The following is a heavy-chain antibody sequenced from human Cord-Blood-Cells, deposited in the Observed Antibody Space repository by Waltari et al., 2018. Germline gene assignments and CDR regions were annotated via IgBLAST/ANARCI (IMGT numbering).Heavy chain of an antibody. CDR1: GGTFRSHA. CDR2: IIPIFGTA. D-gene: IGHD1-26*01. V-gene: IGHV1-69*01. CDR3: ARGGLSGSYPPYYYYGMDV. Sequence: QVQLVQSGAEVKKPGSSVKVSCKAPGGTFRSHAISWVRQAPGHGLEWMGGIIPIFGTANYAQNFQGRVTITADESTSTAYMELSSLRSEDTAVYYCARGGLSGSYPPYYYYGMDVWGQGTTVTVSS. J-gene: IGHJ6*02.